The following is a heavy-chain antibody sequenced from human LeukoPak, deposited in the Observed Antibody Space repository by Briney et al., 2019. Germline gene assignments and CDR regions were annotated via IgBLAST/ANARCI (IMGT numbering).Heavy chain of an antibody. CDR3: ASLIRSDAFDI. V-gene: IGHV1-46*01. CDR1: GYTFTSYY. Sequence: ASVKVSCKASGYTFTSYYMHWVRQAPGQGLEWMGIINPSGGSTSYAQKFQGRVTMTRDTSTSTVYMELSSLRFEDTAVYYCASLIRSDAFDIWGQGTMVTVSS. J-gene: IGHJ3*02. CDR2: INPSGGST. D-gene: IGHD2-21*01.